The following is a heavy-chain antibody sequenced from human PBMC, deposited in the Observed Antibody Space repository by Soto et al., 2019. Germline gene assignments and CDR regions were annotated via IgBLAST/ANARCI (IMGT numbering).Heavy chain of an antibody. D-gene: IGHD3-10*01. Sequence: GGSLRLSCAASGFTFSSYAMHWVRQAPGKGLEWVAVISYDGSNKYYADSVKGRFTISRDNSKNTLYLQMNSLRAEDTAVYYCARDRKRWFGELADYWGQGTLVTVSS. CDR3: ARDRKRWFGELADY. CDR1: GFTFSSYA. J-gene: IGHJ4*02. V-gene: IGHV3-30-3*01. CDR2: ISYDGSNK.